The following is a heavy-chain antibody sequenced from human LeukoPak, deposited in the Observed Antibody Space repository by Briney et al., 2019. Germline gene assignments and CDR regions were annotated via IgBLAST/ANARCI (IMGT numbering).Heavy chain of an antibody. D-gene: IGHD6-13*01. V-gene: IGHV1-69*13. Sequence: SVKVSCKASGGTFSSYAISWVRQAPGQGLEWMGGIIPIFGTANYAQKFQGRVTITADESTSTAYMELSSLRSEDTAVYYCASTKRYSSSWYDTQYYFDYWGQGTLVTVSS. CDR2: IIPIFGTA. CDR3: ASTKRYSSSWYDTQYYFDY. CDR1: GGTFSSYA. J-gene: IGHJ4*02.